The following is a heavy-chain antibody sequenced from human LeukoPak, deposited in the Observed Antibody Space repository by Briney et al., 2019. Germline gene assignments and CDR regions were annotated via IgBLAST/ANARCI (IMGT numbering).Heavy chain of an antibody. CDR2: AFHTGST. V-gene: IGHV4-59*12. J-gene: IGHJ3*02. CDR3: AREPTVTGAFDI. Sequence: SETLSLTCTVSNNSLSSYYCSWIRQPPGKGLEWIGYAFHTGSTEYNPSLKSRVTISVDRSKNQFSLKLSSVTAADTAVYYCAREPTVTGAFDIWGQGTMVTVSS. D-gene: IGHD4-17*01. CDR1: NNSLSSYY.